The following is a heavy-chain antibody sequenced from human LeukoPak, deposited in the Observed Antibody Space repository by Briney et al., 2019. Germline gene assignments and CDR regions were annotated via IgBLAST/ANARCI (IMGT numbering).Heavy chain of an antibody. CDR1: GGSISSYY. J-gene: IGHJ4*02. Sequence: KPSETLSLTCTVSGGSISSYYWSWIRQPPGKGLEWIGYISYSGSTNYNPSLKSRVTLSVDTSKNHFSLKLSSVTAADTAVYYCARHGYCGGDCYFDYWGQGTLVTVSS. CDR3: ARHGYCGGDCYFDY. CDR2: ISYSGST. V-gene: IGHV4-59*08. D-gene: IGHD2-21*02.